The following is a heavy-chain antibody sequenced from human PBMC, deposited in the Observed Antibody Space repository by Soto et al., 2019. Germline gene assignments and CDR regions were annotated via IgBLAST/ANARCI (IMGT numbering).Heavy chain of an antibody. J-gene: IGHJ6*02. CDR3: ARRQISPPTRGAAAARGGMDV. D-gene: IGHD6-13*01. CDR2: IWNDGSGY. Sequence: QVQLVESGGGVVQPGGSLRLSCAASGFTFNNYGMHWVRQAPGKGLEWVAVIWNDGSGYYYANSVKGRFTISRDNSKNTPYRQMSSLRAEDTAVYFCARRQISPPTRGAAAARGGMDVWGHGTTVTVSS. CDR1: GFTFNNYG. V-gene: IGHV3-33*01.